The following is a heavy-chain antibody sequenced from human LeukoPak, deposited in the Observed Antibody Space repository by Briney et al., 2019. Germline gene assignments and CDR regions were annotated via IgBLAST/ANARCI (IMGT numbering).Heavy chain of an antibody. J-gene: IGHJ4*02. Sequence: GGSLRLSCAASGFSFSTYAMSWVRQAPGKGLEWVSAISATGGSTYYTDSVKGRFTISRDNSKNTLYLQINTLRAEDTAVYYCANRPLDYWGQGTLVTVSS. V-gene: IGHV3-23*01. CDR3: ANRPLDY. CDR1: GFSFSTYA. CDR2: ISATGGST.